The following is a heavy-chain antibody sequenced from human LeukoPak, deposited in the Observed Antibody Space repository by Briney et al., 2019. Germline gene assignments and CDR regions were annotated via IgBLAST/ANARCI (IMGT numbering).Heavy chain of an antibody. D-gene: IGHD2-15*01. CDR3: AKDLPRYCSGGSCYVFDY. Sequence: PGRSLRLSCAASGFTFSSYGMHRVRQAPGKGLEWVAVISYDGSNKYYADSVKGRFTISRDNSKNTLYLQMNSLRAEDTAVYYCAKDLPRYCSGGSCYVFDYWGQGTLVTVSS. V-gene: IGHV3-30*18. J-gene: IGHJ4*02. CDR2: ISYDGSNK. CDR1: GFTFSSYG.